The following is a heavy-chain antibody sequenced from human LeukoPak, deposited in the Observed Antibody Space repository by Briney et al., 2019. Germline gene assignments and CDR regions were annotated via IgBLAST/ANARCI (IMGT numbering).Heavy chain of an antibody. V-gene: IGHV1-8*01. Sequence: ASVKVSCKASGYTFTSYDINWVRQATGQGLEWMGWMNPNSGNTGYAQKFQGRVTMTRNTSISTAYMELSGLRSEDTAVYYCARALGYCSGGSCYSILGYYYYYMDVWGKGTTVTVSS. CDR1: GYTFTSYD. CDR3: ARALGYCSGGSCYSILGYYYYYMDV. J-gene: IGHJ6*03. D-gene: IGHD2-15*01. CDR2: MNPNSGNT.